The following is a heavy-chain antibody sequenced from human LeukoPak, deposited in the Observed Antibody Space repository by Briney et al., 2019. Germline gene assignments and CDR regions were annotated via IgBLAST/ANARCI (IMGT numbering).Heavy chain of an antibody. Sequence: SETLSLTCTVSGGSISSSSYYWGWIRQPPGKGLEWIGSIYYSGCTYYNPSLKTRFTISVATSKDQLSLKLSSVTAADTAVYYCARQVPYCSSTSCYKALYYYYYMDVWGKGTTVTVSS. CDR3: ARQVPYCSSTSCYKALYYYYYMDV. J-gene: IGHJ6*03. D-gene: IGHD2-2*02. V-gene: IGHV4-39*01. CDR1: GGSISSSSYY. CDR2: IYYSGCT.